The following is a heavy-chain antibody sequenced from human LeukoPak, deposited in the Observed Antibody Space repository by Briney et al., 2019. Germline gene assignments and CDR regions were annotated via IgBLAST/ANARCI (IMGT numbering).Heavy chain of an antibody. CDR3: ARGLQKNYYMDV. J-gene: IGHJ6*03. CDR2: ISSSSSYI. V-gene: IGHV3-21*01. Sequence: GGSLRLSCAASGFTFSSYSMNWVRQAPGKGLEWVSSISSSSSYIYYADSVKGRFTISRDNAKNSQYLQMNSLRAEDTAVYYCARGLQKNYYMDVWGKGTTVAVSS. CDR1: GFTFSSYS. D-gene: IGHD4-11*01.